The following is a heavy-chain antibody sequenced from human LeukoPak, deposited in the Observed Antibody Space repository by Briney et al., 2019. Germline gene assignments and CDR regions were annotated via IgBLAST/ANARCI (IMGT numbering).Heavy chain of an antibody. CDR3: ARDGMGGVMQDYDYVWGSYASFDY. CDR2: ISSSSSYI. Sequence: GGSLRLSCAASGFTFSSYSMNWVRQAPGKGLEWVSSISSSSSYIYYADSVKGRFTISRDNAKNSLYLQMNSLRAEDTAVYYCARDGMGGVMQDYDYVWGSYASFDYWGQGTLVTVS. V-gene: IGHV3-21*01. D-gene: IGHD3-16*01. CDR1: GFTFSSYS. J-gene: IGHJ4*02.